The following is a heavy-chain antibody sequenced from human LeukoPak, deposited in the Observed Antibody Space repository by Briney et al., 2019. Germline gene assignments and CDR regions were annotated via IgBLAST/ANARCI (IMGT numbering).Heavy chain of an antibody. D-gene: IGHD4-23*01. Sequence: ASVKVSCKVSGYTLTELSMHWVRQAPGKGLEWMGGFDPEDGETIYAQKFQGRVTMTEDTSTDTACMELSSLRSEDTAVYYCATDLFYGGKRVDYWGQGTLVTVSS. CDR1: GYTLTELS. V-gene: IGHV1-24*01. J-gene: IGHJ4*02. CDR2: FDPEDGET. CDR3: ATDLFYGGKRVDY.